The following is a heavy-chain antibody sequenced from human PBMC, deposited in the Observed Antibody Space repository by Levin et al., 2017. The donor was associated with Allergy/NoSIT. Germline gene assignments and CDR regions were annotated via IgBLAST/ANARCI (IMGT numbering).Heavy chain of an antibody. V-gene: IGHV4-39*01. Sequence: TSETLSLTCTVSGETITGSTYYWGWIRQPPGKGLEWIGNIHYSGITYHNPSLKSRVSISVDTSKNQFSLSVRSVTAADTAVYYCASTATTACFDFWGQGTLVTVSS. CDR2: IHYSGIT. J-gene: IGHJ4*02. CDR1: GETITGSTYY. D-gene: IGHD1-1*01. CDR3: ASTATTACFDF.